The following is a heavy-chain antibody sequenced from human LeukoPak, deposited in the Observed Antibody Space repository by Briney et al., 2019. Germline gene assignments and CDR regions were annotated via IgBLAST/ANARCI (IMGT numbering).Heavy chain of an antibody. J-gene: IGHJ6*03. CDR3: ARGQVGYSYGNFVYYYYMDV. D-gene: IGHD5-18*01. CDR2: ISAYNGNT. CDR1: GGTFTSYG. V-gene: IGHV1-18*01. Sequence: GASVKVSCKASGGTFTSYGISWVRQAPGQGLEWMGWISAYNGNTNYAQKLQGRVTMTTDTSTSTAYMELRSLRSDDTAVYYCARGQVGYSYGNFVYYYYMDVWGKGTTVTVSS.